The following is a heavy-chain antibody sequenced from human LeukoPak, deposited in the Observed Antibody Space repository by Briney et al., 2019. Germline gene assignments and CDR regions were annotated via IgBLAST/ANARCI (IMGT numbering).Heavy chain of an antibody. V-gene: IGHV3-53*01. CDR3: ARGGPSSSFGY. CDR1: GFSVTTND. Sequence: PGGSLRLSCAASGFSVTTNDMSWVRQAPGKGLEWVSLIYSGGSSYYTDSVKGRFTISKDISKNTVYLQMNSLRAEDTAMYYCARGGPSSSFGYWGQGTLVIVSS. J-gene: IGHJ4*02. CDR2: IYSGGSS. D-gene: IGHD6-13*01.